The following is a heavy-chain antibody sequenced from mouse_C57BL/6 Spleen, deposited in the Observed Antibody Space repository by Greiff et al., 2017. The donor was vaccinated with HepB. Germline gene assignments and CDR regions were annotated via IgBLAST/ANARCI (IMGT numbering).Heavy chain of an antibody. CDR2: INPSTGGT. CDR1: GYSFTGYY. V-gene: IGHV1-42*01. Sequence: VQLQQSGPELVKPGASVKISCKASGYSFTGYYMNWVKQSPEKSLEWIGEINPSTGGTTYNQKFKAKATLTVDKSASTAYMQLKSLTSEDSAVYYCARQDYYGTDYWGQGTTLTVSS. D-gene: IGHD1-2*01. J-gene: IGHJ2*01. CDR3: ARQDYYGTDY.